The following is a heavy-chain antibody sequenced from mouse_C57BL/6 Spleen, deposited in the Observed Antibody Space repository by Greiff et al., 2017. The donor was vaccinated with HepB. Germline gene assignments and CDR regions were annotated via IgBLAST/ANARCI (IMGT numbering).Heavy chain of an antibody. CDR1: GFTFSDYG. CDR3: ARLGNWDWYFDV. CDR2: ISNLAYSI. Sequence: EVKLVESGGGLVQPGGSLKLSCAASGFTFSDYGMAWVRQAPRKGPEWVAFISNLAYSIYYADTVTGRFTISRENAKNTLYLEMSSLRSEDTAMYYCARLGNWDWYFDVWGTGTTVTVSS. V-gene: IGHV5-15*01. D-gene: IGHD4-1*01. J-gene: IGHJ1*03.